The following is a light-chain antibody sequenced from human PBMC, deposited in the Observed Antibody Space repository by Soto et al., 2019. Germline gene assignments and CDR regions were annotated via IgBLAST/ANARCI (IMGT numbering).Light chain of an antibody. CDR2: AAS. V-gene: IGKV1-39*01. Sequence: DIQMTQSPSTLSASVGDRVTITCRASQSISTYLNWYQQKLGKAPTLLIYAASSLQSGVPSRFRGGGSGTDFTLPISSLQTEDFATYFCQQCYGAPRTFGQGTKVEI. CDR1: QSISTY. CDR3: QQCYGAPRT. J-gene: IGKJ1*01.